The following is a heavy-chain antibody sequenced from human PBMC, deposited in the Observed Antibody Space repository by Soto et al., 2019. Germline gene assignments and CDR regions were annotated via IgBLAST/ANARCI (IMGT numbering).Heavy chain of an antibody. V-gene: IGHV3-21*01. Sequence: EVQLVESGGGLVKPGGSLRLSCAASGFTFSSYSMNWVRHAPGKGLEWVSSISSSSSYIYYADSVKGRFTISRDNAKNSLYLQMNSLRAEDTAVYYWARVVDYYDPYYYYGRDVWGQGTTVTVSS. CDR3: ARVVDYYDPYYYYGRDV. D-gene: IGHD3-22*01. CDR2: ISSSSSYI. J-gene: IGHJ6*02. CDR1: GFTFSSYS.